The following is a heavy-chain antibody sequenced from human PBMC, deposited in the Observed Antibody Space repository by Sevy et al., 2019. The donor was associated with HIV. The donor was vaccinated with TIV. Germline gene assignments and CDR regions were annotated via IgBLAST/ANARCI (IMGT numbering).Heavy chain of an antibody. D-gene: IGHD3-22*01. V-gene: IGHV3-21*03. Sequence: GGSLRLSCAASGVTFSYYTMNWVRQAPGKRLEWVSSISSGSSYIFYADSMKGRFTVSRDNAKNSPFLQMNSLRDEDTALYYCARSTDYYDNSGYDSWGRGILVTVSS. CDR3: ARSTDYYDNSGYDS. CDR2: ISSGSSYI. J-gene: IGHJ4*02. CDR1: GVTFSYYT.